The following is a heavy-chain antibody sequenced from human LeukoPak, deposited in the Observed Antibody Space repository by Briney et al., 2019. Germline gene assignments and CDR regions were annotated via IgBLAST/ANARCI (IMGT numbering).Heavy chain of an antibody. Sequence: SETLSLTCAVSGYSISSGYYWGWIRQPPGKGLEWIGSIYHSGSTNYNPSLKSRVTISVDTSKNQFSLKLSSVTAADTAVYYCARGRRAGATEGDLDYWGQGTLVTVSS. CDR2: IYHSGST. CDR3: ARGRRAGATEGDLDY. D-gene: IGHD1-26*01. J-gene: IGHJ4*02. V-gene: IGHV4-38-2*01. CDR1: GYSISSGYY.